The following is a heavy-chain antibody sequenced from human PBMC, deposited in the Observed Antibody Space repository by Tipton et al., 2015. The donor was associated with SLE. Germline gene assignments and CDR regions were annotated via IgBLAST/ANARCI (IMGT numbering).Heavy chain of an antibody. D-gene: IGHD3-22*01. CDR1: GGSISSSSYY. CDR3: ARQSYYDSSGYKRVFDY. CDR2: IYYSGST. V-gene: IGHV4-39*01. Sequence: TLSLTCTVSGGSISSSSYYWGWIRQPPGKGLEWIGSIYYSGSTYYNPSLKSRVTISVDTSKNQFSRKLSSVTAADTAVYYCARQSYYDSSGYKRVFDYWGQGTLVTVSS. J-gene: IGHJ4*02.